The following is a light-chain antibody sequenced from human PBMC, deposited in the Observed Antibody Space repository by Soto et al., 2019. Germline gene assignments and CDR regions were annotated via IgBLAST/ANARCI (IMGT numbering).Light chain of an antibody. CDR3: QQSYSTWT. J-gene: IGKJ1*01. CDR1: QSISSY. CDR2: AAS. V-gene: IGKV1-39*01. Sequence: DSQMTQSPSSLSASVGDRVTITCRASQSISSYLTWYQQKQGKAPKLLIYAASSLQSGVPPRFSGSGAETDFTLSNSSLQPEDVGPYNCQQSYSTWTLRQGTKVEIK.